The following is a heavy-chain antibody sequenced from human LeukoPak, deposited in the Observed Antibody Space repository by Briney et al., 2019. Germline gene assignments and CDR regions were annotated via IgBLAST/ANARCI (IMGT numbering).Heavy chain of an antibody. J-gene: IGHJ5*02. D-gene: IGHD3-22*01. CDR2: VYPAGSQT. CDR1: SYSFANYW. CDR3: ARRNYNSVWFDP. Sequence: GESLKISCKASSYSFANYWIGWVRQMPGKGLEWMGIVYPAGSQTLYSPSFQGQVTISVDKSTSTAYLQWNTLKASDTAMYYCARRNYNSVWFDPRGQGTLVTVSS. V-gene: IGHV5-51*01.